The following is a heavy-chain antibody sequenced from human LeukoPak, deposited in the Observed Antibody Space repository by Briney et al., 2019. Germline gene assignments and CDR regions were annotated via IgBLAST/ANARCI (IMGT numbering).Heavy chain of an antibody. J-gene: IGHJ4*02. Sequence: GGSLRLSCAASGFTFSSYSMNWVRQAPGKGLEWVSSIRVNSADTSYADSVKGRFTISRDNSKNVLYLQMSSLRADDTAVYYCAKVLPPRGGRSGWYETNDYWGQGTLVTVSS. D-gene: IGHD6-19*01. CDR2: IRVNSADT. V-gene: IGHV3-23*01. CDR1: GFTFSSYS. CDR3: AKVLPPRGGRSGWYETNDY.